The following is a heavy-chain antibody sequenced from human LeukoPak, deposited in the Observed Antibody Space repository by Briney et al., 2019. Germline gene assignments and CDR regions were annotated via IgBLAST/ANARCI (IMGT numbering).Heavy chain of an antibody. J-gene: IGHJ4*02. CDR3: ASDRVLGSGSLDN. V-gene: IGHV3-74*01. D-gene: IGHD3-10*01. Sequence: PGGSLRLSCAASGFTFTSYAMSWVRQAPGKGLEWVSRIRGDGYDANYADSVKGRFTISRDNAQNTLYLQMNSLRAEDTAAYYCASDRVLGSGSLDNWGQGTLVTVSS. CDR1: GFTFTSYA. CDR2: IRGDGYDA.